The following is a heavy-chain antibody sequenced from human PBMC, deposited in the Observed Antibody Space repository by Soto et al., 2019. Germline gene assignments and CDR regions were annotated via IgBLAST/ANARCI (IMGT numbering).Heavy chain of an antibody. Sequence: QEQLVQSGAAVKKPGASVTVSCKASGYPFTRAYIHWVRQAPGAGLEGMGVIYPSNAATTYAQKFQGRRTVTRVTSTSTVYMQLSYLTSGDTAVYYCATDGGHWDFDLWGQGTLGTVSS. D-gene: IGHD3-16*01. V-gene: IGHV1-46*01. CDR2: IYPSNAAT. J-gene: IGHJ4*02. CDR3: ATDGGHWDFDL. CDR1: GYPFTRAY.